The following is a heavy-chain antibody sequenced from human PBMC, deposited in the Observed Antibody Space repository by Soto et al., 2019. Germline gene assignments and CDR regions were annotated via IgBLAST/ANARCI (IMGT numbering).Heavy chain of an antibody. J-gene: IGHJ4*02. CDR3: TRNRVTMTVVVPDH. D-gene: IGHD3-22*01. CDR1: GFRFGDYA. CDR2: IRSEAYGGTT. Sequence: PGGSLRLSCTASGFRFGDYAMSWVRQAPGKGLEWIGFIRSEAYGGTTEYAASVRGRFTISRDDSKSIAYLQVNSLKTEDTALYYCTRNRVTMTVVVPDHWGQGTLVTVSS. V-gene: IGHV3-49*04.